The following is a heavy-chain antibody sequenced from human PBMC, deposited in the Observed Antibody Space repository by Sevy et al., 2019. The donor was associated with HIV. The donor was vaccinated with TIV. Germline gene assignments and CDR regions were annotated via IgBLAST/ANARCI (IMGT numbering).Heavy chain of an antibody. CDR1: GFTFSDYY. CDR3: ARDLSLYRGYDSGGIFDY. V-gene: IGHV3-11*01. J-gene: IGHJ4*02. Sequence: GGSLRLSCAASGFTFSDYYMSWIRQAPGKGLEWVSYISSSGSTIYYADSVKGRFTISRDNAKNSLYLQMNSLRAEDTAVYYCARDLSLYRGYDSGGIFDYWGQGTLVTVSS. D-gene: IGHD5-12*01. CDR2: ISSSGSTI.